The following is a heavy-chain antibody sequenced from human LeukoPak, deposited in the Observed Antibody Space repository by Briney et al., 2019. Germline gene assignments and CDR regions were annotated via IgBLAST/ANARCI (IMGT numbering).Heavy chain of an antibody. CDR3: GKDLAGSYLLDY. CDR2: ISWYGPAT. J-gene: IGHJ4*02. CDR1: GFAFNEYT. V-gene: IGHV3-43*01. Sequence: GGSLRLSCVASGFAFNEYTMHWVREAPGRGLEWVSLISWYGPATYYADSVKGRFTISRVNSKNFFYLQMNNLSREDPVLHYGGKDLAGSYLLDYWGQGTLVTVSS. D-gene: IGHD1-26*01.